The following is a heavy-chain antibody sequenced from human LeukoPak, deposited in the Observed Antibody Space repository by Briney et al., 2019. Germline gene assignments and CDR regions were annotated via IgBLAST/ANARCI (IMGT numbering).Heavy chain of an antibody. D-gene: IGHD3-10*01. Sequence: GGSLRLSCAASGFTVSSNYMSWVRQAPGKGLEWVSSISSSSSYIYYADSVKGRFTISRDNAKNSLYLQMNSLRAEDTAVYYCARDSVTMVREALFDLWGRGTLVTVSS. CDR3: ARDSVTMVREALFDL. V-gene: IGHV3-21*01. CDR2: ISSSSSYI. CDR1: GFTVSSNY. J-gene: IGHJ2*01.